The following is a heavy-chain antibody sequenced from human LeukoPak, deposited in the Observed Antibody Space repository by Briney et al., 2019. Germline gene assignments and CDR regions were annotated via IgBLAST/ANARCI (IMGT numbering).Heavy chain of an antibody. CDR1: GGSISSYY. CDR2: IYYSGST. D-gene: IGHD4-17*01. Sequence: PSETLSLTCTLSGGSISSYYWSWIRQPPGKGLEWIGYIYYSGSTNYNPSLKSRVTISVDTSKNQFSLKLSSVTAADTAVYYCARWDDYGDHFDYWGQGTLVTVSS. V-gene: IGHV4-59*01. CDR3: ARWDDYGDHFDY. J-gene: IGHJ4*02.